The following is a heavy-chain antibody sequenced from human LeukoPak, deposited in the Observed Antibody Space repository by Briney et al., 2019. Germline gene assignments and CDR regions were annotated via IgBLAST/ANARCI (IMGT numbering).Heavy chain of an antibody. CDR3: ARDQGCSSTSCYTSGPWFDP. V-gene: IGHV3-53*01. J-gene: IGHJ5*02. CDR1: GFTVSSNY. CDR2: IYSGGST. Sequence: QPGGSLRLSCAASGFTVSSNYMSWVRQAPGKGLEWVSVIYSGGSTYYADSVKGRFTISRDNSKNTLYLQMNSLRAEDTAVYYCARDQGCSSTSCYTSGPWFDPWGQGTLVTVSS. D-gene: IGHD2-2*02.